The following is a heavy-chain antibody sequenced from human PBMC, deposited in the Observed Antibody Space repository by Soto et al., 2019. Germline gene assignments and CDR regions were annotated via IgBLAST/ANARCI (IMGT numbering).Heavy chain of an antibody. V-gene: IGHV1-18*01. CDR2: ISAYNGNT. Sequence: ASVKVSCKASGYTFTSYGISWVRQAPGQGLEWMGWISAYNGNTNYAQKLQGRVTMTTDTSTSTAYMELRSLRSDDTAVYYCARVTQGFWSGTIGFDPWGQGTLVTVSS. CDR3: ARVTQGFWSGTIGFDP. D-gene: IGHD3-3*01. CDR1: GYTFTSYG. J-gene: IGHJ5*02.